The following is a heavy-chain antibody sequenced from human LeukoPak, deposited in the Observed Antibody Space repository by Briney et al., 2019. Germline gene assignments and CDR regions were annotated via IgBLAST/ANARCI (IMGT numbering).Heavy chain of an antibody. J-gene: IGHJ3*02. V-gene: IGHV3-49*04. CDR3: TSALLNFMGRNTVPPSPWDAFDI. CDR2: IRSKGYDGTT. D-gene: IGHD2-8*01. CDR1: GFTFGDYA. Sequence: GGSLRLSCTGSGFTFGDYAMSWVRQAPGKGLQWVSFIRSKGYDGTTEYAASVKGRFTISRDDSKSIAYLQMNSLKTEDTAVYYCTSALLNFMGRNTVPPSPWDAFDIWGQGTMVTVSS.